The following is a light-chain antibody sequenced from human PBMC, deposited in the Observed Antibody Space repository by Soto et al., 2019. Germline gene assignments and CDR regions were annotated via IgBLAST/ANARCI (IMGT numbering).Light chain of an antibody. CDR1: SSNLGAGYD. Sequence: QSVLTQPPSVSGAPGQRVTISCTGHSSNLGAGYDVHWYQQLPGAAPKLVIFGNRNRPSGIPERFSGSKSGTSASLAITVLQAEDEADYYCQAYDYSLTAAVFGGGTKLTVL. CDR3: QAYDYSLTAAV. J-gene: IGLJ3*02. CDR2: GNR. V-gene: IGLV1-40*01.